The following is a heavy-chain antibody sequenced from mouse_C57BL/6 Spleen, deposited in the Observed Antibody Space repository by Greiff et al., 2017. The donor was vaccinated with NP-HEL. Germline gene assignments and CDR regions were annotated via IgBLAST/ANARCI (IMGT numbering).Heavy chain of an antibody. J-gene: IGHJ4*01. Sequence: EVQLVESGPGLVKPSQSLSLTCSVTGYSITSGYYWNWIRQFPGNKLEWMGYISYDGSNNYNPSLKNRISITRDTSKNQFFLKLNSVTTEDTATYYCARGGGNDAMDYWGQGTSVTVSS. CDR3: ARGGGNDAMDY. CDR2: ISYDGSN. CDR1: GYSITSGYY. D-gene: IGHD1-1*02. V-gene: IGHV3-6*01.